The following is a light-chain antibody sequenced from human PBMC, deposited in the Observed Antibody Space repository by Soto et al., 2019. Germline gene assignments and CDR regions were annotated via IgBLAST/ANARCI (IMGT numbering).Light chain of an antibody. V-gene: IGKV3-20*01. CDR3: QQYGNSPWT. CDR2: GVS. Sequence: EIVLTQSPGTLSLSPGERATRSCRASQSVSCSYLAWYQQKPGQAPRLLIYGVSKGATGTPDRFSGSGSVTGFTLIISRLEPEDFAVYYCQQYGNSPWTFGQGTKVDIK. J-gene: IGKJ1*01. CDR1: QSVSCSY.